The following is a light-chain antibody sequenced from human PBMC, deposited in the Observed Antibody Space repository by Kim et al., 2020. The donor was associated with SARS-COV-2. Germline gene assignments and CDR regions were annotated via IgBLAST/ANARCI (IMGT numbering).Light chain of an antibody. V-gene: IGKV1-39*01. CDR1: QRISSY. Sequence: DIQMTQSPSSLSASVGDRVTITCRASQRISSYLNLYQQQPGKVPKLLIYAASSLQSGVPSRFSGSGSGTDFTLTISSLQPEDFATYYLQQSFTTTLLTIGGATKVDIK. J-gene: IGKJ4*01. CDR3: QQSFTTTLLT. CDR2: AAS.